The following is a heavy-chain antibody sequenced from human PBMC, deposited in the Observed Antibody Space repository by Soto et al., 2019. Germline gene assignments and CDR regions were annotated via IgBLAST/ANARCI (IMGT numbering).Heavy chain of an antibody. CDR2: INHSGST. Sequence: SETLSLTCAVYGGSFSGYYWSWIRQPPGKGLEWFGEINHSGSTNYNPSLKSRVTISVDTSKNQFSLKLSSVTAADTAVYYCAREFYRYCSSTSCYTLRYYYYGMDVWGQGTTVT. J-gene: IGHJ6*02. V-gene: IGHV4-34*01. CDR3: AREFYRYCSSTSCYTLRYYYYGMDV. D-gene: IGHD2-2*02. CDR1: GGSFSGYY.